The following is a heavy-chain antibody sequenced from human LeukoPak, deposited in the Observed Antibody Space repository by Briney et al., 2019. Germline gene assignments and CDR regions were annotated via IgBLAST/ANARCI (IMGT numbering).Heavy chain of an antibody. J-gene: IGHJ6*02. D-gene: IGHD3-10*01. CDR2: ISSGGST. V-gene: IGHV3-53*04. CDR1: GFTVSSNY. Sequence: GSLRLSCAASGFTVSSNYMSWVRQAPGKGLGWVSVISSGGSTYYADSVKGRFTISRHNSKNTLYLQMNSLRAEDTAVYYCARDLFYYGSGRHYGMDVWGQGTTVTVSS. CDR3: ARDLFYYGSGRHYGMDV.